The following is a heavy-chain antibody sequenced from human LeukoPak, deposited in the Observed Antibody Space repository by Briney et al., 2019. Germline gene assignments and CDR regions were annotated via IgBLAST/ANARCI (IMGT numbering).Heavy chain of an antibody. D-gene: IGHD6-13*01. Sequence: GGSLRLSCAASGFTFNSYDMSWVPQAPGKALEWVSANSGSGGSTYYADSVKGRFTISRDNSKNTLYLQMNSLRAEDTAVYYCAKVGSSSQASPLYWGQGTLVTVSS. V-gene: IGHV3-23*01. CDR1: GFTFNSYD. CDR2: NSGSGGST. J-gene: IGHJ4*02. CDR3: AKVGSSSQASPLY.